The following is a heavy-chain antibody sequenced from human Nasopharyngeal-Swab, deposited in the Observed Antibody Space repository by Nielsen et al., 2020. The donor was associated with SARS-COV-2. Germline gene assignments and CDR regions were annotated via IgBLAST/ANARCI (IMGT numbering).Heavy chain of an antibody. CDR3: ARGDRSGSYYPDY. J-gene: IGHJ4*02. CDR1: GFTFSSYS. V-gene: IGHV3-21*01. CDR2: ISSSSSYI. D-gene: IGHD3-10*01. Sequence: GGSLRLSCAASGFTFSSYSMNWVRQAPGKGLEWVSSISSSSSYIYYADSVKDRFTISRDNAKNSLYLQMNSLRAEDTAVYYCARGDRSGSYYPDYWGQGTLVTVSS.